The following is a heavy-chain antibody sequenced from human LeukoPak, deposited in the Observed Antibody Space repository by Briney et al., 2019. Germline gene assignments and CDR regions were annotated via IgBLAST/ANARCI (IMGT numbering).Heavy chain of an antibody. V-gene: IGHV3-9*03. D-gene: IGHD6-13*01. J-gene: IGHJ4*02. CDR3: AKGRGREIAALGTEY. Sequence: GGSLRLSCAASGFTFDDYAMHWVRQAPGKGLEWVSGISWYSGSVGYADSVKGRFTISRDNAKNSLYLQMNSLRAEDMALYYCAKGRGREIAALGTEYWGQGTLVTVSS. CDR2: ISWYSGSV. CDR1: GFTFDDYA.